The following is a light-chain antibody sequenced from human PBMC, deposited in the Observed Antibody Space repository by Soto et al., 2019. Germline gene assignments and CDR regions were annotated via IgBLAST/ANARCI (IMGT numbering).Light chain of an antibody. J-gene: IGLJ2*01. CDR3: SSYTISSTLVV. CDR2: EVS. Sequence: QSALTQPASVSGSPGQSITISCTGTSSDVGGYNYVSWYQQHPGKAPQPMIYEVSNRPSGVSNRFSGSKSGNTASLTISGLQAEDEADYYCSSYTISSTLVVFGGGTKLTVL. CDR1: SSDVGGYNY. V-gene: IGLV2-14*01.